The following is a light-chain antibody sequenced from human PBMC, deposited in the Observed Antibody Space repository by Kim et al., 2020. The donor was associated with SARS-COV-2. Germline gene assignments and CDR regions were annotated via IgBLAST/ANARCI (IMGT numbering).Light chain of an antibody. CDR1: VLAKKY. CDR2: KDS. CDR3: YSAADNNWV. V-gene: IGLV3-27*01. Sequence: VSTGQTPRLTCSGDVLAKKYGRWFQQKPGQAPVLVIYKDSERPSGTPERLSGSSSGTTVTLTISGAQVEDEADYYCYSAADNNWVFGGGTKLTVL. J-gene: IGLJ3*02.